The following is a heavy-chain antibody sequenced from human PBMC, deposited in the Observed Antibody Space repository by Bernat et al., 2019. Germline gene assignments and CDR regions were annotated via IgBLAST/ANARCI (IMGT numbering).Heavy chain of an antibody. Sequence: QVQLVQSGAEVKKPGASVKVSCKASGYTFTSYYMHWVRQAPGQGLEWMGIINPSGGSTSYAQKFQGRVTMTRDTSTSTFYMELSSVRSEDTTVYFCARVGYSSVSRNWFDPWGQGTLVTVSS. V-gene: IGHV1-46*01. D-gene: IGHD6-19*01. J-gene: IGHJ5*02. CDR1: GYTFTSYY. CDR2: INPSGGST. CDR3: ARVGYSSVSRNWFDP.